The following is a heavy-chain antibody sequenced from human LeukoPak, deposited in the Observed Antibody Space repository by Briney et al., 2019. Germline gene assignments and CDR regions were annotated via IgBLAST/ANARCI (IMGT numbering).Heavy chain of an antibody. V-gene: IGHV3-21*01. D-gene: IGHD6-13*01. CDR1: GFTFSSYS. J-gene: IGHJ4*02. CDR3: ARDRGIAAPVYDY. CDR2: ISSSSSYI. Sequence: GGSLRLSCAASGFTFSSYSMNWVRQAPGKGLEWVSSISSSSSYIYYADSVKGRFTISRDNAKNSLYLQMNSLRAEDTAVYYCARDRGIAAPVYDYWGQGTLVTVSS.